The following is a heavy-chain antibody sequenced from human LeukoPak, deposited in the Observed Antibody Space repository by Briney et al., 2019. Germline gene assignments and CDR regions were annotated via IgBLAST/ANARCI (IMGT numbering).Heavy chain of an antibody. V-gene: IGHV3-15*01. CDR1: GFTFSNAW. CDR2: IKSKTDGGTT. CDR3: TTTNVVATISPDY. J-gene: IGHJ4*02. D-gene: IGHD5-12*01. Sequence: PGGSLRLSCAASGFTFSNAWMSWVRQAPGKGLEWVGRIKSKTDGGTTDYAAPVKGRFTISRDDPKNTLYLQMNSLKTEDTAVYYCTTTNVVATISPDYWGQGTLVTVSS.